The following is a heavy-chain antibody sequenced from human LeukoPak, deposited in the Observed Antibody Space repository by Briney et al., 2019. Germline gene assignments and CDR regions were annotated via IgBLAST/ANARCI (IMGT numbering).Heavy chain of an antibody. Sequence: GGSLRLSCAASGFTFDDYGMSWVRQAPGKGLEWVSGINWNGGSTGYADSVKGRFTISRDNAKNSLYLQMNSLRAEDTAVYYCAKVMKGSERLTMVRGVIIKTAGLYYMDVWGKGTTVTVSS. J-gene: IGHJ6*03. CDR3: AKVMKGSERLTMVRGVIIKTAGLYYMDV. CDR2: INWNGGST. CDR1: GFTFDDYG. V-gene: IGHV3-20*04. D-gene: IGHD3-10*01.